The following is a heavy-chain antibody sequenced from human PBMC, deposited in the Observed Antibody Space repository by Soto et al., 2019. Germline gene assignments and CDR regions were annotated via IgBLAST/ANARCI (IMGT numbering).Heavy chain of an antibody. CDR3: ARLDWSGGSCYQEGYNWFDP. CDR1: GGSISSSSYY. CDR2: IYYSGST. V-gene: IGHV4-39*01. Sequence: QLQLQESGPGLVKPSETLSLTCTVSGGSISSSSYYWGWIRQPPGKGLEWIGSIYYSGSTYYNPSLKSRVTISVDTSKNQFSLKRSSVTAADAAVYYCARLDWSGGSCYQEGYNWFDPWGQGTLVTVSS. J-gene: IGHJ5*02. D-gene: IGHD2-15*01.